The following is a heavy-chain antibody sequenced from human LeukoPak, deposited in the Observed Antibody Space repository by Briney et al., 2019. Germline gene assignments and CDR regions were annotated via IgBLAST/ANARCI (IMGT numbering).Heavy chain of an antibody. V-gene: IGHV3-74*01. CDR1: GFTFSDYW. CDR2: ISSDGSRV. Sequence: GGSLRLSCAASGFTFSDYWMHWVRQAPGKGLVWVSRISSDGSRVTYADSVKGRFTISRDDAKNTLYLQMNNLRAEDTAVYYCARGHDFSYNWFDRWGQGTLVTVSS. CDR3: ARGHDFSYNWFDR. D-gene: IGHD3-3*01. J-gene: IGHJ5*02.